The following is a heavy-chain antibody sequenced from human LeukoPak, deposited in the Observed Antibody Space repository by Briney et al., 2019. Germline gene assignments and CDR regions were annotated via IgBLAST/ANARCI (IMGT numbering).Heavy chain of an antibody. Sequence: ASAKVSCKASGYTFTSYAMNWVRQAPGQGLEWMGWINTNTGNPTYAQGFTGRFVFSLDTSVSTAYLQISSLKAEDTAVYYCARGFDFSGSAGMDVWGQGTTVTVSS. CDR3: ARGFDFSGSAGMDV. J-gene: IGHJ6*02. CDR1: GYTFTSYA. CDR2: INTNTGNP. V-gene: IGHV7-4-1*02. D-gene: IGHD3/OR15-3a*01.